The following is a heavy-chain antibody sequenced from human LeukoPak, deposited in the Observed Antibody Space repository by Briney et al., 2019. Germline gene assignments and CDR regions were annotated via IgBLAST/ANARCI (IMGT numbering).Heavy chain of an antibody. CDR2: IYYSGST. J-gene: IGHJ4*02. CDR3: ARHSPCIYGETAPFDY. V-gene: IGHV4-59*08. Sequence: SETLSLTCTVSGGSISSYYWSWIRQPPGKGLEWIGYIYYSGSTNYNPSLKSRVTISVDTSKNQFSLKLSSVTAADTAVYYCARHSPCIYGETAPFDYWGQGTLVTVSS. D-gene: IGHD2/OR15-2a*01. CDR1: GGSISSYY.